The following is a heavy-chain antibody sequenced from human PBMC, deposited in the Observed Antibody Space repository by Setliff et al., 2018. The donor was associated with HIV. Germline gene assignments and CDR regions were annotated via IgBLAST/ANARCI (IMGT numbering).Heavy chain of an antibody. J-gene: IGHJ1*01. D-gene: IGHD6-13*01. CDR2: INHSGST. V-gene: IGHV4-34*01. CDR3: ARVPTSSWYVTTQRTKEYFHH. CDR1: GGSFSGSY. Sequence: SETLSLTCAVYGGSFSGSYWSWIRQPPGKGLEWIGEINHSGSTNYNPSHKSRVTISEDTSRNQFSLRLSSVTAADTAIYYCARVPTSSWYVTTQRTKEYFHHWGQGTLVTVSS.